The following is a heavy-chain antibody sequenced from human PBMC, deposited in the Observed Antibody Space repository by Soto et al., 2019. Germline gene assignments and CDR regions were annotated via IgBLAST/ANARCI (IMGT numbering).Heavy chain of an antibody. Sequence: EVQLVQSGAEVKKPGESLRISCKGSGYSFTSYWISWVRQMPGKGLEWMGRIDPSDSYTNYSPSFQGHVTISADKSISTAYLQWRSLKASDTAMYYCARLQPAAGDNDLTFDYWGQGPLVTVSS. D-gene: IGHD6-13*01. CDR3: ARLQPAAGDNDLTFDY. CDR1: GYSFTSYW. J-gene: IGHJ4*02. CDR2: IDPSDSYT. V-gene: IGHV5-10-1*01.